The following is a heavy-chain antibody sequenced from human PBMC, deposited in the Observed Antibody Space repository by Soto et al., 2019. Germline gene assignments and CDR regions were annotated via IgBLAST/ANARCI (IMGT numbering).Heavy chain of an antibody. Sequence: GGSLRLSCAASGFTFSSYAMSWVRQAPGKGLEWVSAISGSGGSTYYADSVKGRFTISRDNSKNTLYLQMNSRGAEDTAVNYCARGGGGVLMVYANPAINGMDVGGQGTTVTVSS. V-gene: IGHV3-23*01. D-gene: IGHD2-8*01. CDR2: ISGSGGST. J-gene: IGHJ6*02. CDR1: GFTFSSYA. CDR3: ARGGGGVLMVYANPAINGMDV.